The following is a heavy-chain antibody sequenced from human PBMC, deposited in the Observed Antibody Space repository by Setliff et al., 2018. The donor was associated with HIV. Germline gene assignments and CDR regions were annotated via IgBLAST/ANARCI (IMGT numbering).Heavy chain of an antibody. CDR3: ARSIVPVASGYYYFEY. D-gene: IGHD3-3*01. V-gene: IGHV4-34*01. Sequence: SETLSLTCAVYGGSFSGYYWNWIRQPPGNGLEWIGSIYHTGSTYYKPSLKSRVTISVDTSKNQFSLRLSSVAAGDTAVYYCARSIVPVASGYYYFEYWGQGTLVTVSS. CDR1: GGSFSGYY. CDR2: IYHTGST. J-gene: IGHJ4*02.